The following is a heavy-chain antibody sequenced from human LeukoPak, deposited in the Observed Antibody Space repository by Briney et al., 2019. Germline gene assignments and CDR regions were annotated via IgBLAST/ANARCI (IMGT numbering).Heavy chain of an antibody. J-gene: IGHJ6*02. V-gene: IGHV4-39*07. CDR3: ARRRRDGYNQKPGGMDV. D-gene: IGHD5-24*01. Sequence: PSETLSLTCTVSGGSIGSSSYYWGWIRQPPGKGLEWIGSIYYSGSTYYNPSLKSRVTISVDTSKNQFSLKLSSVTAADTAVYYCARRRRDGYNQKPGGMDVWGQGTTVTVSS. CDR1: GGSIGSSSYY. CDR2: IYYSGST.